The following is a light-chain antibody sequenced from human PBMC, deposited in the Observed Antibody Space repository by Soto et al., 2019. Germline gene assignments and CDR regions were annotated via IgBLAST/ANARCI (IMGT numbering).Light chain of an antibody. CDR3: QQYGSSPMYT. Sequence: EIVLTQSAGSLSLSPGEKATLSYRASQSVSSSYFAWYQQKPGQAPRLLIYGASGRATGIPDRFSGSGSGTDFTLTISRLEPEDFAVYYCQQYGSSPMYTFGQGTKLEIK. CDR2: GAS. CDR1: QSVSSSY. J-gene: IGKJ2*01. V-gene: IGKV3-20*01.